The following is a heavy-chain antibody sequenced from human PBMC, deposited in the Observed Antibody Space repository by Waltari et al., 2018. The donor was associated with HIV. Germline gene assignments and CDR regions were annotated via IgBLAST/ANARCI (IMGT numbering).Heavy chain of an antibody. J-gene: IGHJ4*02. CDR3: AKGASGWSPGY. CDR2: ISYHGDDK. CDR1: GFTFSSYA. Sequence: QVPLVESGGGVVQRGRSLRLSCAASGFTFSSYAMHWVRQAPGKGLEWVAVISYHGDDKYYADSVKGRFTISRDNSKNTLYLQMNSLRAEDTAVYYCAKGASGWSPGYWGQGTLVTVSS. D-gene: IGHD6-19*01. V-gene: IGHV3-30*18.